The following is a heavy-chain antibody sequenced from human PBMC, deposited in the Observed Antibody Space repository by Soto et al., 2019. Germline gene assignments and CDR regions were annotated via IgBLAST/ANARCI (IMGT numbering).Heavy chain of an antibody. Sequence: PSETLSLTCTVSGGSISSYYGSWIRQPPGKGLEWIGYIYYSGSTNYNPSLKSRVTISVDTSKNQFSLKLSSVTAADTAVYYCARARSRGDWFDPWGQGTLVTVSS. CDR3: ARARSRGDWFDP. V-gene: IGHV4-59*01. CDR1: GGSISSYY. J-gene: IGHJ5*02. CDR2: IYYSGST.